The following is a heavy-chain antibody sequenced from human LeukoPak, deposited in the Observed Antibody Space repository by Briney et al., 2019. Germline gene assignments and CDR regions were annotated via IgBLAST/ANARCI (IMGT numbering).Heavy chain of an antibody. CDR2: INTDGSST. V-gene: IGHV3-74*01. J-gene: IGHJ4*02. CDR3: ATGDCPNGVCYVPFDY. D-gene: IGHD2-8*01. Sequence: GGSLRLSCAASGFTFSSYWMHWVRQAPGKGLVWVSRINTDGSSTSYADSGKGRFTISRDNAKNTLYLQMNSLRAEDTAVYYCATGDCPNGVCYVPFDYWGQGTLVTVSS. CDR1: GFTFSSYW.